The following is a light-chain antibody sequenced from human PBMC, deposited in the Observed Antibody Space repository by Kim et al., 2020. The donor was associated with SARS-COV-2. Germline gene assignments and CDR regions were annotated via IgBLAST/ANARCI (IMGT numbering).Light chain of an antibody. J-gene: IGLJ3*02. Sequence: QPVLTQSSSASASPGSSVKLTCSLISGHSSYIIAWHQQQPGKAPRYLMKLEGSGSYNKGSGVPDRFSGSSSGADRYLTISNLQSEDEADYYCETWGSNTRVLGGGTKLTVL. CDR3: ETWGSNTRV. CDR2: LEGSGSY. V-gene: IGLV4-60*03. CDR1: SGHSSYI.